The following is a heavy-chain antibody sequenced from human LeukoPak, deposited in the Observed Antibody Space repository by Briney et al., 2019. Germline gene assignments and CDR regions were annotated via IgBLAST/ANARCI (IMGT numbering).Heavy chain of an antibody. J-gene: IGHJ4*02. CDR2: ISSGSSYI. CDR1: GFTFRKYN. V-gene: IGHV3-21*01. CDR3: AGGSGYCSGGSCSDY. D-gene: IGHD2-15*01. Sequence: GGSLRLSCAASGFTFRKYNMNWVRQAPGKGLEWVSAISSGSSYIYYADSVKGRFTISRDNAKNSLYLQMNSLRAEDTAVYYCAGGSGYCSGGSCSDYWGQGTLVTVSS.